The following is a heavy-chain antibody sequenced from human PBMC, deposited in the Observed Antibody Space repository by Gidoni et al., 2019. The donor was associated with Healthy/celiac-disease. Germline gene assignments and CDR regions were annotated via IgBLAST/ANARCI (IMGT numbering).Heavy chain of an antibody. CDR3: AREGYSGYEYYFDY. V-gene: IGHV3-74*01. Sequence: EVQLVESGGGLVQPGGSLRLSCAASGFPFSSYWMHWVRQAPGKGLVWVSRINSDGSSTSYADSVKGRFTISRDNAKNTLYLQMNSLRAEDTAVYYCAREGYSGYEYYFDYWGQGTLVTVSS. J-gene: IGHJ4*02. CDR2: INSDGSST. CDR1: GFPFSSYW. D-gene: IGHD5-12*01.